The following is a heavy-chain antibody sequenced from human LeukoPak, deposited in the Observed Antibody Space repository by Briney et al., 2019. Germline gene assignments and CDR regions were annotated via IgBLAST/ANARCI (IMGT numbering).Heavy chain of an antibody. CDR3: ARGELSGMYFDY. J-gene: IGHJ4*02. V-gene: IGHV4-34*01. Sequence: SETLSLTCTVSGGSINGYYWSWIRQPPGKGLEWIGEINHSGSSNYNPSLKSRVTISVDTSKTQFSLKLSSVTAADTAVYFCARGELSGMYFDYWGQGTLVTVSS. CDR2: INHSGSS. D-gene: IGHD1-26*01. CDR1: GGSINGYY.